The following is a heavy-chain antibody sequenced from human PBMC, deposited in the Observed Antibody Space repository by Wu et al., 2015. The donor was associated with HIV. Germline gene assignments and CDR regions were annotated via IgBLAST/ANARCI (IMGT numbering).Heavy chain of an antibody. D-gene: IGHD2-2*01. CDR1: GKTFNA. CDR3: ARGIVVLPVAPWPFDH. Sequence: QVQLVQSGAEVKKPGSSVKISCKASGKTFNAINWVRQAPGQGLEWMGGIIPLFGTTEYAQIFQGRVTITTDESTSTAYMSLSSLTSEDTAVYYCARGIVVLPVAPWPFDHWGQGTLVTVSS. CDR2: IIPLFGTT. J-gene: IGHJ4*01. V-gene: IGHV1-69*05.